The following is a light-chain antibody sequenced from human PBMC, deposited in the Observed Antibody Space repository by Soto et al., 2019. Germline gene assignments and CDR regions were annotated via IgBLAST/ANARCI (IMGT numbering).Light chain of an antibody. CDR3: EQYGNSPGT. J-gene: IGKJ1*01. CDR2: GAS. CDR1: QSVSSSY. Sequence: EIVLTQSPGTLSLSPGERATLSCRASQSVSSSYLAWYQQKPGQAPRLIIYGASSQATGIPDRFSGSGSGNKLITTISTLEPEEFAVYYGEQYGNSPGTFGQGTKVEIK. V-gene: IGKV3-20*01.